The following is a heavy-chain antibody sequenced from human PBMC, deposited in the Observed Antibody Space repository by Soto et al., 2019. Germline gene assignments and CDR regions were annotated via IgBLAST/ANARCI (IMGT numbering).Heavy chain of an antibody. J-gene: IGHJ6*03. V-gene: IGHV4-31*03. CDR3: ARVPNMGYYYYYMDD. CDR2: IYYSGST. Sequence: QVQLQESGPGLVKPSQTLSLTCTVSGDSISSGGYYWSWIRQNPGKGLAWIGYIYYSGSTYYNPSLKSRFTISVHTSKNSCSLKLSSVTAADTAVYYCARVPNMGYYYYYMDDWGKGTTVTVSS. CDR1: GDSISSGGYY. D-gene: IGHD3-16*01.